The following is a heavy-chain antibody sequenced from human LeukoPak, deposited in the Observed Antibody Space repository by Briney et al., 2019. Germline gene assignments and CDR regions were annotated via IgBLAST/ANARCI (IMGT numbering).Heavy chain of an antibody. Sequence: GGALRLSRAASGFTLSSYALSWGPPAPGEGLEWVSAISGSGGSTYYADSVKGRFTISRDNSKNTLYLQMNSLRAEDTAVYYCAKDVPGYYWGQGTLVTVSS. CDR2: ISGSGGST. CDR3: AKDVPGYY. J-gene: IGHJ4*02. CDR1: GFTLSSYA. V-gene: IGHV3-23*01.